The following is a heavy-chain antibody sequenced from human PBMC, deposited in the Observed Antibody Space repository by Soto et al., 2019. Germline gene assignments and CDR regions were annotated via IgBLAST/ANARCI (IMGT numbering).Heavy chain of an antibody. J-gene: IGHJ4*01. CDR2: IKRKTDGGTT. Sequence: GGSLRLSCAASGFTFSNAWINWVRQAPGKGLEWVGRIKRKTDGGTTDFAAPVKGRFDISRDDSKNMVYLQMISLKSEDTGIYYFTTDSYSTMIVVRCDYGGHGILVTVSS. CDR3: TTDSYSTMIVVRCDY. CDR1: GFTFSNAW. V-gene: IGHV3-15*07. D-gene: IGHD3-22*01.